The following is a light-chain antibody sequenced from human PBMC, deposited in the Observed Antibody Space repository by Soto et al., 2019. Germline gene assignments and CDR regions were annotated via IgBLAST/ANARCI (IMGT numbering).Light chain of an antibody. J-gene: IGLJ3*02. Sequence: QSALTQPASVSGSPGQSITISCTGTSSDVGGYNYVSWYQQHPGKAPKLMIYEVSKRPSGVPDRFSCSKSGNTASLTVSGLEAEDEANYYCNSYAGSNNWVFGGGTKVTGL. CDR2: EVS. V-gene: IGLV2-8*01. CDR1: SSDVGGYNY. CDR3: NSYAGSNNWV.